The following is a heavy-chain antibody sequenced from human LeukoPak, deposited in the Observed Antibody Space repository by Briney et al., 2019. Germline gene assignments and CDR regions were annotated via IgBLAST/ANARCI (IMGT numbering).Heavy chain of an antibody. J-gene: IGHJ4*02. Sequence: GGSLRLSCAASGFTVSSDYISWVRQAPGKGLEWVSVIYSDGSTYYADSVKGRFTISRDNSKNTLYLQMDSLRAEDTAVYYCARGGKLLPFDYWGQGTLVTVSS. CDR2: IYSDGST. V-gene: IGHV3-53*01. CDR3: ARGGKLLPFDY. D-gene: IGHD2-15*01. CDR1: GFTVSSDY.